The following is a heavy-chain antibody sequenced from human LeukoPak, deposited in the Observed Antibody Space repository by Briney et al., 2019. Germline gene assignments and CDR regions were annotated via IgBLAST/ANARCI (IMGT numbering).Heavy chain of an antibody. J-gene: IGHJ4*02. Sequence: PGGSLRLSCAASGFTFSSYAMHWVRQAPGKGLEWVAVISYDGSNKYYADSVKGRFTISRDNAKNSLYLQMNSLRAEDTAVYYCARVSGGIDYWGQGTLVTVSS. D-gene: IGHD2-15*01. CDR3: ARVSGGIDY. CDR2: ISYDGSNK. V-gene: IGHV3-30-3*01. CDR1: GFTFSSYA.